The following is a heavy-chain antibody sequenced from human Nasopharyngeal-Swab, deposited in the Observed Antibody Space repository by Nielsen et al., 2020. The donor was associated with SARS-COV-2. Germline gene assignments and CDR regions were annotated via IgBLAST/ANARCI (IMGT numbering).Heavy chain of an antibody. Sequence: ASVKVSCKSSGHTFTKYYMHWVRQAPGQGLEWMGIVNPTGGTTTYAQKFQGRVTMTRDSSTSTDYLDLSSLRSEDTAVYFCGRDPAPLNGLPHLDYWGQGTLVTVSS. V-gene: IGHV1-46*01. CDR3: GRDPAPLNGLPHLDY. CDR1: GHTFTKYY. J-gene: IGHJ4*02. CDR2: VNPTGGTT. D-gene: IGHD2-8*01.